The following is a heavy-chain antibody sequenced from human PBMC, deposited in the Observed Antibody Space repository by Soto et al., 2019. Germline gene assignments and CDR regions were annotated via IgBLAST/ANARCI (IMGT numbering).Heavy chain of an antibody. D-gene: IGHD1-20*01. J-gene: IGHJ6*02. CDR2: SSSSGRTF. CDR3: ARGYNNGLDV. CDR1: GFTFSNYE. Sequence: GGSLRLSCAASGFTFSNYEMNWVRQAPGKGLEWVSYSSSSGRTFYYADPVKGRLTISRDNVKNSLYLQMNSLRAEDTAVYYCARGYNNGLDVWGQGTTVTVSS. V-gene: IGHV3-48*03.